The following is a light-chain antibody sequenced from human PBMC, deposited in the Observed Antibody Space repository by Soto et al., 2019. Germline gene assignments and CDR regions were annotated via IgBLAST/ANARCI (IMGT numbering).Light chain of an antibody. CDR1: QYIISN. CDR2: GAS. Sequence: EIVMTQSPATLSVSPGERATLSCRVSQYIISNLAWYQQKAGQAPRLLIYGASTRATGIPARFSGSGSGTEFTLTISSLQSEDFEVYYCQQYNNWPIPFGQGTRLEI. V-gene: IGKV3-15*01. J-gene: IGKJ5*01. CDR3: QQYNNWPIP.